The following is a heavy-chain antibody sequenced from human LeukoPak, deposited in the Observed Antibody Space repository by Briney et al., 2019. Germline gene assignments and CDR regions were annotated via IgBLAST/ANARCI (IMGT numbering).Heavy chain of an antibody. V-gene: IGHV3-23*01. CDR2: ISGGGDGT. CDR3: AKDLGYSSAWYVDY. D-gene: IGHD6-19*01. CDR1: GFPFRSYA. Sequence: PGGSLRLSCAASGFPFRSYAMSWVRQAPGKGLEWVAGISGGGDGTYYAESVKGRFTISRDNSKNTLYLQMSSLRAEDTAIYYCAKDLGYSSAWYVDYWGQGTLVTVSS. J-gene: IGHJ4*02.